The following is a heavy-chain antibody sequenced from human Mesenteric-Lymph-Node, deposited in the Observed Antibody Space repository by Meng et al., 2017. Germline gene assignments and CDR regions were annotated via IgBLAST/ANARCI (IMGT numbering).Heavy chain of an antibody. CDR1: GFTFSNAW. V-gene: IGHV3-15*01. Sequence: GESLKISCAASGFTFSNAWMSWVRQAPGKGLEWVGRIKSKTDGGTTDYAAPVKGRFTISRDDSKNTLYLQMNSLKTEDTAVYYCTTDRTWIQLWLQNDSYKFDYWGQGTLVTVSS. CDR3: TTDRTWIQLWLQNDSYKFDY. D-gene: IGHD5-18*01. J-gene: IGHJ4*02. CDR2: IKSKTDGGTT.